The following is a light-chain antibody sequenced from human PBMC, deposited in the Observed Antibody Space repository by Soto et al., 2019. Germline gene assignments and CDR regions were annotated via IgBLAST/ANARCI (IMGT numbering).Light chain of an antibody. J-gene: IGKJ2*01. CDR2: AAS. Sequence: DIQMTQSPSSLSASVGDRVTITCRASQSVISYLNWYQQKPGKAPNLLIYAASSLQSGVPSRFSGSGSGTDFTITISSLQPEDFAIYYCQQSYSTPYAFGQGTNLEIK. CDR1: QSVISY. V-gene: IGKV1-39*01. CDR3: QQSYSTPYA.